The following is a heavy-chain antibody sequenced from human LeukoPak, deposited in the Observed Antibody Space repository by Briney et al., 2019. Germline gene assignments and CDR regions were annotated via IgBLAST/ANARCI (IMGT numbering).Heavy chain of an antibody. J-gene: IGHJ4*02. CDR2: IYYSGST. CDR1: GGSISSSSYY. V-gene: IGHV4-39*07. D-gene: IGHD5-18*01. Sequence: SETLSLTCTVSGGSISSSSYYWGWIRQPPGKGLEWIGSIYYSGSTYYNPSLKSRVTISVDTSKNQFSLKLSSVTAADTAVYYCARDQPHSRIQLQYFDYWGQGTLVTVSS. CDR3: ARDQPHSRIQLQYFDY.